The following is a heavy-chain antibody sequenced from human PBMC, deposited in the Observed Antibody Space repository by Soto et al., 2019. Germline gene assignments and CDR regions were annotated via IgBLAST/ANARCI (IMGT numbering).Heavy chain of an antibody. CDR1: GFTFSSYG. D-gene: IGHD2-21*01. V-gene: IGHV3-33*01. CDR2: IWYDGSNK. Sequence: QVQLVESGGGVVQPGRSLRLSCAASGFTFSSYGMHWVRQAPGKGLEWVAVIWYDGSNKYYADSVKGRFTISRDNSKNTLYLQMNSLRAENTAVYYCARGADDSPDYYFDYGGQGTLVTVSS. J-gene: IGHJ4*02. CDR3: ARGADDSPDYYFDY.